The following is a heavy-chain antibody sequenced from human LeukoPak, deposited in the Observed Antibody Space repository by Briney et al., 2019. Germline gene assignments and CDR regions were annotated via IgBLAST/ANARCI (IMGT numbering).Heavy chain of an antibody. Sequence: PSETLSLTCAVYGGSFSGYCWSWIRQPPGKGLEWIGEINHSGSTNYNPSLKSRVTISVDTSKNLFSLKLSSVTAADTAVYYCASGREMATNSGDFDYWGQGTLVTVSS. J-gene: IGHJ4*02. CDR1: GGSFSGYC. V-gene: IGHV4-34*01. CDR2: INHSGST. D-gene: IGHD5-24*01. CDR3: ASGREMATNSGDFDY.